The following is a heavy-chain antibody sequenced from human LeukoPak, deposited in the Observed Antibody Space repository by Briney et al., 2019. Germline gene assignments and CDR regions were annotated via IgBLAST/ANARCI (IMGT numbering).Heavy chain of an antibody. Sequence: AGGSLRLSCAASGFTFNSFAMNWVRQAPGKGLEWVSAINAGGDNTYYADSVKGRFTISRDNSKNTLYLQMNSLRAEDTAFYYCAKAPNYHVYYYGSGTQPPDYWGQGTLVTVSS. CDR1: GFTFNSFA. CDR3: AKAPNYHVYYYGSGTQPPDY. CDR2: INAGGDNT. V-gene: IGHV3-23*01. D-gene: IGHD3-10*01. J-gene: IGHJ4*02.